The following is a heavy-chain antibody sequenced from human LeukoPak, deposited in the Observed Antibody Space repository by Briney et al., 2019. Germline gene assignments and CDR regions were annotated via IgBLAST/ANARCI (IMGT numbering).Heavy chain of an antibody. V-gene: IGHV4-59*08. CDR2: FYYGGSS. CDR1: AXSISSYY. Sequence: SETLSLTCTVSAXSISSYYGNWIRQPPGRGLEWIGYFYYGGSSKYNPSLKSRVTMSADTSKNQFSLKLSSVTAADTAMYYCARQTYYDRGGYPFDQWGQGILVTVSS. CDR3: ARQTYYDRGGYPFDQ. J-gene: IGHJ4*02. D-gene: IGHD3-22*01.